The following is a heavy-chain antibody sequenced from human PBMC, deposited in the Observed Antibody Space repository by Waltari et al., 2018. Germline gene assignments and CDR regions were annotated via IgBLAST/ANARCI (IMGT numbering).Heavy chain of an antibody. CDR1: GYTFTGYY. Sequence: QVQLVQSGAEVKKPGASVKVSCKASGYTFTGYYMHWVRQAPGQGLEWMGRINPTSGGTNYAQKFQGRVTMTRDTSISTAYMELSRLRSDDTAVYYCARDRGYRTDAFDIWVQGTMVTVSS. CDR3: ARDRGYRTDAFDI. D-gene: IGHD3-10*01. CDR2: INPTSGGT. J-gene: IGHJ3*02. V-gene: IGHV1-2*06.